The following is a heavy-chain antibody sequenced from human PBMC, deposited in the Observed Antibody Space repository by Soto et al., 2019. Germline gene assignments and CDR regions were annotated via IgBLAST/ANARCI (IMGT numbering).Heavy chain of an antibody. CDR3: ARDYDYFDF. D-gene: IGHD3-16*01. CDR1: GGSVSSGRYY. CDR2: VYYTGRT. V-gene: IGHV4-61*01. Sequence: SETLSLTCTVSGGSVSSGRYYWSWIRQPPGKGLEWIGYVYYTGRTNYNPSLKSRVSISVDTSKNQFSLMLTSVTAADTAVYYCARDYDYFDFWGQGTRVTVSS. J-gene: IGHJ4*02.